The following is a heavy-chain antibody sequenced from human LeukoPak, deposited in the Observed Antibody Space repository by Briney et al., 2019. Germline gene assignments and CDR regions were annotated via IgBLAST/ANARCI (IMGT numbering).Heavy chain of an antibody. J-gene: IGHJ4*02. CDR2: INSDGSTT. D-gene: IGHD3-3*01. CDR1: GFTFSSYW. V-gene: IGHV3-74*01. Sequence: GGSLRLSCAASGFTFSSYWMHWVRQAPGKGLVWVSRINSDGSTTTYADSVKGRLTISRDNAKNTLYLQMNSLRAEDTAVYYCVRNLDFWGDSEDYWGQGTLVTVSS. CDR3: VRNLDFWGDSEDY.